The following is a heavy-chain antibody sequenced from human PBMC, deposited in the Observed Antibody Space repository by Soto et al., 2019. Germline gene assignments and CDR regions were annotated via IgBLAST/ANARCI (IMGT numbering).Heavy chain of an antibody. V-gene: IGHV1-3*01. CDR1: GYTFTSYA. J-gene: IGHJ6*03. CDR3: ARAPTVYYYYYYMDV. CDR2: INAGNGNT. Sequence: QVQLVQSGAEVKKPGASVKVSCKASGYTFTSYAMHWVRQAPGQRLEWMGWINAGNGNTKYSQKFQGRVTITRDPSASTAYMELSSLRSEDTAVYYCARAPTVYYYYYYMDVWGKGTTVTVSS.